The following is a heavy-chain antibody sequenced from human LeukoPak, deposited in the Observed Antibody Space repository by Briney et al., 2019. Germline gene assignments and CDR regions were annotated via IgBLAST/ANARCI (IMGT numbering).Heavy chain of an antibody. J-gene: IGHJ4*02. D-gene: IGHD3-10*01. CDR3: AGSMIRGVIKLDY. V-gene: IGHV4-38-2*01. CDR2: IYHSGST. Sequence: PSETLSLTCAVSGYSLSSGYYWGWIRQPPGKGLEWIGSIYHSGSTYYNPSLKSRVTISVDTSKNQFSLKLSSVTAADTAVYYCAGSMIRGVIKLDYWGQGTLVTVSS. CDR1: GYSLSSGYY.